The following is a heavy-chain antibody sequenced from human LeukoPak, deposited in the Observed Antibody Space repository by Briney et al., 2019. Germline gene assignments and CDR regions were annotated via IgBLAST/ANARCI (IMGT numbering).Heavy chain of an antibody. D-gene: IGHD1-26*01. CDR2: ISSSGSTI. V-gene: IGHV3-11*01. J-gene: IGHJ5*02. CDR1: GFTFNDYY. Sequence: PGGSLRLSCAASGFTFNDYYMSWIRQAPGKGLEWVSYISSSGSTIYYADSVKGRFTISRDNAKNSLYLQMNSLRAEDTAVYYCARDLAVGATTGWFDPWGQGTLVTVSS. CDR3: ARDLAVGATTGWFDP.